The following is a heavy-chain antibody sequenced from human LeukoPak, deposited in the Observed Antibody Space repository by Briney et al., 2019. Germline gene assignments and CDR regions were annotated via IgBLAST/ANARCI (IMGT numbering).Heavy chain of an antibody. Sequence: SETLSLTCTVSGGSISSSSYYWGWLRQPPGKGLEWIGSIYYSGSTYYNPSLKSRATISVDTTKNQFSLKLSSVTAADTAVYYCATLRGVLSYGMDVWGQGTTVTVSS. V-gene: IGHV4-39*01. CDR3: ATLRGVLSYGMDV. CDR2: IYYSGST. D-gene: IGHD3-10*01. J-gene: IGHJ6*02. CDR1: GGSISSSSYY.